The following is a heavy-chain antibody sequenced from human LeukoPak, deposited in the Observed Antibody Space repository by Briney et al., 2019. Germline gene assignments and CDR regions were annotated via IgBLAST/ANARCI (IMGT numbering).Heavy chain of an antibody. CDR2: IYYSGST. CDR1: GGSISSYY. CDR3: ARAGDSSGYYSGVDY. D-gene: IGHD3-22*01. Sequence: SETLSLTCTDSGGSISSYYWSCIRQPPGKGLEWIGYIYYSGSTNYNPSLKSRVTISVDTSKNQFSLKLSSVTAADTAVYYCARAGDSSGYYSGVDYWGQGTLVTVSS. V-gene: IGHV4-59*01. J-gene: IGHJ4*02.